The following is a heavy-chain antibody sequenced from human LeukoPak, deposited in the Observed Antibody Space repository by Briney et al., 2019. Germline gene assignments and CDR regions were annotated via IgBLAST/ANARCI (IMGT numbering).Heavy chain of an antibody. D-gene: IGHD5-12*01. CDR2: IKQDGSEK. CDR1: GFTFSTHW. J-gene: IGHJ2*01. V-gene: IGHV3-7*05. CDR3: ARARGYSGYDWYFDL. Sequence: PGGSLRLSCAVSGFTFSTHWMSWVRQAPGKGLEWVAYIKQDGSEKYYVDSVKGRFTISRDNAKNSLYLHMNSLRAEDTAVYYCARARGYSGYDWYFDLWGRGTLVTVSS.